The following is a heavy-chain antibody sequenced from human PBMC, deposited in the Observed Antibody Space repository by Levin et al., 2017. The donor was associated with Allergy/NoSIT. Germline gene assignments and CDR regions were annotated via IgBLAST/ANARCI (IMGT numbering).Heavy chain of an antibody. CDR1: GFTVSSNY. V-gene: IGHV3-53*01. CDR3: ARWYSSSYYFDY. J-gene: IGHJ4*02. D-gene: IGHD6-13*01. CDR2: IYSGGST. Sequence: AGGSLRLSCAASGFTVSSNYMSWVRQAPGKGLEWVSVIYSGGSTYYADSVKGRFTISRDNSKNTLYLQMNSLRAEDTAVYYCARWYSSSYYFDYWGQGTLVTVSS.